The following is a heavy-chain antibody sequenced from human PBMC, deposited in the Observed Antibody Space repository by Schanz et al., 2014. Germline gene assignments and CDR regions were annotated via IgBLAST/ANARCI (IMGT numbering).Heavy chain of an antibody. Sequence: EVQLVEYGGGLIQPGGSLRLSCAASGFGFSSYSMNWVRQAPGKGLEWVSYISGSSRTIYYADSMKGRFTVSRDNAENALYLQMNSLRAEDTGLYFCARGGSGSHYRLDYWGQGTLVTVSS. CDR2: ISGSSRTI. V-gene: IGHV3-48*01. CDR3: ARGGSGSHYRLDY. D-gene: IGHD1-26*01. J-gene: IGHJ4*02. CDR1: GFGFSSYS.